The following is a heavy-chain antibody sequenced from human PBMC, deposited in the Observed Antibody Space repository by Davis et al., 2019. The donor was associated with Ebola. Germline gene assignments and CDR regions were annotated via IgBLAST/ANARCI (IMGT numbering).Heavy chain of an antibody. CDR1: GYTFTGYY. D-gene: IGHD3-16*02. Sequence: SCKASGYTFTGYYMHWVRQAPGKGLEWVSVIYSGGSTYYADSVKGRFTISRDNAKNSLYLQMNSLRAEDTAVYYCAREVYDYIWGSYRYYFDYWGQGTLVTVSS. CDR3: AREVYDYIWGSYRYYFDY. CDR2: IYSGGST. V-gene: IGHV3-66*01. J-gene: IGHJ4*02.